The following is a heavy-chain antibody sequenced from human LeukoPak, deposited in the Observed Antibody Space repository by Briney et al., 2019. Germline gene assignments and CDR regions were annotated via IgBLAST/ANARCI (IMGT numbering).Heavy chain of an antibody. Sequence: GGSLRLSCAASGFTFSSYAMSWVRQAPGKGLEWVSTISGSGGSTYYADSVKGRFTISRDNSQNTLRLQMNSLRAEDTAVYYCAKGPSSGYSTSFFDFWGQGTLVTVSS. CDR3: AKGPSSGYSTSFFDF. J-gene: IGHJ4*02. V-gene: IGHV3-23*01. D-gene: IGHD6-13*01. CDR1: GFTFSSYA. CDR2: ISGSGGST.